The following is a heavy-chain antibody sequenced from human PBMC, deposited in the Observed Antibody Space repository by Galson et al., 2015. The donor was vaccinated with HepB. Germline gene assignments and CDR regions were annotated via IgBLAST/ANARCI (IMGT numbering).Heavy chain of an antibody. J-gene: IGHJ6*03. V-gene: IGHV1-69*13. Sequence: SVKVSCKASGGTFSSHAISWVRQAPGQGLEWMGGIIPRFGRPNYEQKFQGRVTITADESTSTAYMELDSLKSEDTAVYYCARGLEMGAYYMDVWGKGTTVTVTS. CDR3: ARGLEMGAYYMDV. CDR1: GGTFSSHA. CDR2: IIPRFGRP. D-gene: IGHD3-16*01.